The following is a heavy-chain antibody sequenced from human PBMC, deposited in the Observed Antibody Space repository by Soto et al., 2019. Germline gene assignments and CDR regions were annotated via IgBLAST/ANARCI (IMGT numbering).Heavy chain of an antibody. D-gene: IGHD4-17*01. V-gene: IGHV3-30*18. Sequence: GGSLRLSCAVSGFTFSSNGMHWVRQAPGKGLEWVAVLSYDGRIKYYADSVKGRFAISRDNSKNTLYLQMDSLTVADTAVYYCAKESYGAGTFDHWGQGTLVTVSS. CDR1: GFTFSSNG. J-gene: IGHJ4*02. CDR3: AKESYGAGTFDH. CDR2: LSYDGRIK.